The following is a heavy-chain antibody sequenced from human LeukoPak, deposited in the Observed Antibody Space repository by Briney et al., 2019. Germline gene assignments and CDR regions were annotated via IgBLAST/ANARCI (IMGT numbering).Heavy chain of an antibody. V-gene: IGHV4-39*01. CDR3: ARHNGSYLDY. J-gene: IGHJ4*02. D-gene: IGHD1-26*01. CDR1: GGSISSSSYY. CDR2: IYYSGST. Sequence: SETLSLTCTVSGGSISSSSYYWGWIRQPPGKGLEWIGSIYYSGSTYYNPSLKSRVTISVDTSKNQFSLKLSSVTAADTAVYYCARHNGSYLDYWGQGTLVTVSS.